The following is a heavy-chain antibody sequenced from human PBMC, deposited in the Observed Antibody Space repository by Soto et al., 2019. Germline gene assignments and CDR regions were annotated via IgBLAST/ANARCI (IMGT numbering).Heavy chain of an antibody. CDR3: TRGGVRDGYWP. Sequence: EVQLLESGGDLVQPGESLRLSCAASGFTFSNYAMTWVRQAPGKGLEWVSSISDNGDTTLYADSVKGRFTLSRDNSKNTVLLQMNSLRADDTAVYYCTRGGVRDGYWPWGQGTLVTVSS. V-gene: IGHV3-23*01. J-gene: IGHJ5*02. CDR2: ISDNGDTT. CDR1: GFTFSNYA. D-gene: IGHD5-12*01.